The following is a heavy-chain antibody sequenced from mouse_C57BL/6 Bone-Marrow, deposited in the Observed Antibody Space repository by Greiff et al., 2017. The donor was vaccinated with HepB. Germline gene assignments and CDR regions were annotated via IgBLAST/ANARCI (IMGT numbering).Heavy chain of an antibody. D-gene: IGHD3-3*01. Sequence: ESGPGLVKPSQSLSLTCSVTGYSITSGYYWNWIRQFPGNKLEWMGYISYDGSNNYNPSLNNRISITRDTSKNQFFLKLNSVTTEDTATYYCARVKGHWYFDVWGTGTTVTVSS. J-gene: IGHJ1*03. CDR3: ARVKGHWYFDV. V-gene: IGHV3-6*01. CDR2: ISYDGSN. CDR1: GYSITSGYY.